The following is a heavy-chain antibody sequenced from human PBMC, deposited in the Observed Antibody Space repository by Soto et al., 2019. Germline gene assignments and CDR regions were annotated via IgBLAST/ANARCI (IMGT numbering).Heavy chain of an antibody. CDR1: GDSINGYY. J-gene: IGHJ4*02. D-gene: IGHD2-8*02. Sequence: SETLSLTCTVSGDSINGYYWSWIRQSPGNGLEWIAFIHYTGRTSYNPSLKSRLTISQDTSKNYFSLKLTSVTAADTAVYYCARDKITGLFDYWGQGTLVTVSS. V-gene: IGHV4-59*12. CDR3: ARDKITGLFDY. CDR2: IHYTGRT.